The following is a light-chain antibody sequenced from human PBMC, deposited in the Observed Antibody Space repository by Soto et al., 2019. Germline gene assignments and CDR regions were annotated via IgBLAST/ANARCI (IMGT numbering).Light chain of an antibody. V-gene: IGKV3-15*01. Sequence: DIGTTQSPGTLSVSPGETATLSCRASQSVSSNLAWYQQKPGQAPRLLIYDASTRATGIPARFSGSGSETDFTLSISSLQSEDFAVYVGQQYNTWPPYTFGQGTKLEI. CDR3: QQYNTWPPYT. J-gene: IGKJ2*01. CDR1: QSVSSN. CDR2: DAS.